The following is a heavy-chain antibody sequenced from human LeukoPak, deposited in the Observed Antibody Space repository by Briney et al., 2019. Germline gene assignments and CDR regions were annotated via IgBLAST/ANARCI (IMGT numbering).Heavy chain of an antibody. CDR2: INPNTGGT. CDR3: ARHGGSYTFDL. D-gene: IGHD1-26*01. V-gene: IGHV1-2*02. J-gene: IGHJ4*02. Sequence: EASVKVSCKASGYTFTDYYMHWVRQAPGQGLEWMGCINPNTGGTNYAQRFQGRVTMTRDTSISTAYMELSRLRSDDTAVYYCARHGGSYTFDLWGQGVLVTVSS. CDR1: GYTFTDYY.